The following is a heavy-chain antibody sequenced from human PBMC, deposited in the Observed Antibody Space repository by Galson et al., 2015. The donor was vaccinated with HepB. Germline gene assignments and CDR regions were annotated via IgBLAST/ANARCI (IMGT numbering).Heavy chain of an antibody. D-gene: IGHD3-3*01. Sequence: TLSLTCTVSGGSISSGGYYWSWIRQHPGKGLEWIGYIYYSGSTYYNPSLKSRVTISVDTSKNQFSLKLSSVTAADTAVYYCARDLRFLEWPYFDYWGQGTLVTVSS. CDR3: ARDLRFLEWPYFDY. J-gene: IGHJ4*02. V-gene: IGHV4-31*03. CDR2: IYYSGST. CDR1: GGSISSGGYY.